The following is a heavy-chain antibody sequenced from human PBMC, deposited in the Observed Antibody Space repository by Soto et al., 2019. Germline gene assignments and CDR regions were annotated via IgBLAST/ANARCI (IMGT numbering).Heavy chain of an antibody. CDR2: INPNSGNI. CDR3: ARGRASGSYYLLDY. V-gene: IGHV1-8*01. Sequence: ASVKVSCKASGNTFTSYDINWVRQSTGHGLEWMGWINPNSGNIGYAQKFQGRVPMTRDTAIRTAYMEVSRLRSDDTAVYYCARGRASGSYYLLDYWGQGTLVTVSS. CDR1: GNTFTSYD. J-gene: IGHJ4*02. D-gene: IGHD3-10*01.